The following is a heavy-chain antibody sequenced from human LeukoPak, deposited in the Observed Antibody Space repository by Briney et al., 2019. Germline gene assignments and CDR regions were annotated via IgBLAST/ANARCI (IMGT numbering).Heavy chain of an antibody. J-gene: IGHJ4*02. Sequence: GGTLRLSCAASGFTFSSSGMSWVRQAPGKGLEWVSAISGSGGSTYYADSVKGRFTISRDNSKNTLYLQMNSLRAEDTAVYYCAKDQWELTNYFDLWGQGTLVTVSS. CDR3: AKDQWELTNYFDL. CDR2: ISGSGGST. V-gene: IGHV3-23*01. CDR1: GFTFSSSG. D-gene: IGHD1-26*01.